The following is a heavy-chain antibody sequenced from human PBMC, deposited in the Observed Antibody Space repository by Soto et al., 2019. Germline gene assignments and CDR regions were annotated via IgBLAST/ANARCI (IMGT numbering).Heavy chain of an antibody. CDR3: ARVAGYSSRWYVGWFEP. Sequence: QVQLVQSGAEGKKPGASVKVSCKASGYTFTSYGISWVRQAPGQGLEWMGWISAYNGNTNYAQKLQGIVTMTTDTSTSQAYMELRSLRSDDTAVDYCARVAGYSSRWYVGWFEPWGQGTLVTVSS. J-gene: IGHJ5*02. CDR2: ISAYNGNT. CDR1: GYTFTSYG. V-gene: IGHV1-18*01. D-gene: IGHD6-19*01.